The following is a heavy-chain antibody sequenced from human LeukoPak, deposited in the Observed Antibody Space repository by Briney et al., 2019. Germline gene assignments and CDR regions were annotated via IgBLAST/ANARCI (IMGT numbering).Heavy chain of an antibody. D-gene: IGHD4-17*01. V-gene: IGHV4-59*08. CDR1: GGSISSYY. CDR3: ARHEDGDYAYFDY. CDR2: IYYSGST. Sequence: SETLSLTCTVSGGSISSYYWSWLRQPPGKGLEWLGYIYYSGSTNYNPSLKSRVTISVDTSKNHFSLKLSSVTAADTAVYYCARHEDGDYAYFDYWGQGTLVTVSS. J-gene: IGHJ4*02.